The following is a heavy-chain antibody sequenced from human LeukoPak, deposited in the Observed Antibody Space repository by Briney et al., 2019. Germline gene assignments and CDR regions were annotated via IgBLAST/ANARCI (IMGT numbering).Heavy chain of an antibody. J-gene: IGHJ6*03. CDR2: IIPIFGTA. V-gene: IGHV1-69*05. Sequence: ASLKLSCKASGGTFSSYAISWVRQAPGQGLEWMGGIIPIFGTANYAQKYQGRVTITTDESTSTAYIELSSLISKDTAVYYCAKTSAAGTQGYAYYYYMDVWGKGTTVTVSS. CDR3: AKTSAAGTQGYAYYYYMDV. D-gene: IGHD6-13*01. CDR1: GGTFSSYA.